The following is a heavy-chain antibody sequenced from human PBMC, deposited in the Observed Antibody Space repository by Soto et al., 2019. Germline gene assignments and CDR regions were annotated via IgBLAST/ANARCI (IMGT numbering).Heavy chain of an antibody. CDR3: ARDYYDSSDYTTNWFDP. V-gene: IGHV4-39*01. CDR2: IYHTGNT. CDR1: GGSISNSRYY. J-gene: IGHJ5*02. D-gene: IGHD3-22*01. Sequence: SETLSLTCTVSGGSISNSRYYWAWIRQPPGKGLEWIGSIYHTGNTYYNPSLRSRVTISVDTSKNQFSLKLTSVTAADTAVYYCARDYYDSSDYTTNWFDPWGKGTLVTVSS.